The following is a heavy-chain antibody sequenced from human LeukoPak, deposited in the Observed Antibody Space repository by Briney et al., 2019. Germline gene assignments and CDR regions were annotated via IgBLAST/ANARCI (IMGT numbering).Heavy chain of an antibody. CDR1: GFTFRSHA. CDR2: IYENGGTT. Sequence: SGGSLRLSCVGSGFTFRSHAMSWVRQAPEKGLEFVSGIYENGGTTYYADSVKGRFSISRDNSKNTLYLQMDSLRGEDTAVYYCARRLGPTMNYFDFWGRGTLVTVSS. J-gene: IGHJ4*02. V-gene: IGHV3-23*01. D-gene: IGHD1-26*01. CDR3: ARRLGPTMNYFDF.